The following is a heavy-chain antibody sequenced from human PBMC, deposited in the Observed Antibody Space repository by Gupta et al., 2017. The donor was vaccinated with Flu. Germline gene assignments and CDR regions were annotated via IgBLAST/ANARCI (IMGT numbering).Heavy chain of an antibody. D-gene: IGHD3-3*01. CDR1: GFTFRNYG. J-gene: IGHJ4*02. CDR2: ISYDGSIE. CDR3: AKGFYDFRSGYYPTAYHLDH. Sequence: QVQVVESGGGVVQPGGPLRLSCAASGFTFRNYGMPWVRQAPGKGLEWVAAISYDGSIEYYADSAKGRFTVSRDNSRNTLFLQMNSLRLEDTAVYYCAKGFYDFRSGYYPTAYHLDHWGQGTLVTVSS. V-gene: IGHV3-30*18.